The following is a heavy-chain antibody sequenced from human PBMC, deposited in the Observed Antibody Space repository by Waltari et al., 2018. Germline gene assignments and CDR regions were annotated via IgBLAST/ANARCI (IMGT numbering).Heavy chain of an antibody. V-gene: IGHV3-30*04. J-gene: IGHJ4*02. D-gene: IGHD3-10*01. Sequence: QVQLVESGGGVVQPGRSLRVSCAASGFMFRNYAMHWVRQAPGKGLEWVALVWYDGSSKYYADSVKGRFTISRDNSKNTLYLQMNSLRAEDTAVYYCARDGSGSYSMLGHWGQGTLVTVSS. CDR3: ARDGSGSYSMLGH. CDR2: VWYDGSSK. CDR1: GFMFRNYA.